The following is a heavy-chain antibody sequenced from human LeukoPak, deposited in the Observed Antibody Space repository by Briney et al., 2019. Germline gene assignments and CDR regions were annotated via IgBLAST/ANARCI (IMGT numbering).Heavy chain of an antibody. CDR1: GFTFSSYS. D-gene: IGHD3-10*01. J-gene: IGHJ4*02. CDR3: ARPPAKVGWFGESYFDY. Sequence: PGGSLRLSCAASGFTFSSYSMNWVSQAPGKGLEWVSSISSSSSYIYYADSVKGRFTISRDNAKNSLYLQMNSLRAEDTAVYYCARPPAKVGWFGESYFDYWGQGTLVTVSS. V-gene: IGHV3-21*01. CDR2: ISSSSSYI.